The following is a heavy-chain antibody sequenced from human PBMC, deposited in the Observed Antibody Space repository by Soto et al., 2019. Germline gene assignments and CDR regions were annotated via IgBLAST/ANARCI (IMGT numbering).Heavy chain of an antibody. CDR1: GYTFTSYD. J-gene: IGHJ6*02. D-gene: IGHD3-3*01. V-gene: IGHV1-8*01. Sequence: GASVKVSCKASGYTFTSYDINWVRQATGQGLEWMGWMNPNSGNTGYAQKFQGRVTMTRNTSISTAYMELSSLRSEDTAVYYCARDRRFLEWLTYYYYGMDVWGQGTTVTVSS. CDR2: MNPNSGNT. CDR3: ARDRRFLEWLTYYYYGMDV.